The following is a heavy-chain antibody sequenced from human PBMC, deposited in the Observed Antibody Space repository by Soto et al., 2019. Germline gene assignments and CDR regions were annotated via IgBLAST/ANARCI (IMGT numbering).Heavy chain of an antibody. V-gene: IGHV1-24*01. D-gene: IGHD1-26*01. CDR2: FDPEDGET. CDR3: ATDRGIVGATTPDYYYYGMDV. Sequence: QVQLVQSGAEVKKPGASVKVSCKVSGYTLTELSMHWVRQAPGKGLEWMGGFDPEDGETIYAQKFQGRVTMTEDTSTDTAYIELSSLRSEDTAVYYCATDRGIVGATTPDYYYYGMDVWGQGTTVTVSS. J-gene: IGHJ6*02. CDR1: GYTLTELS.